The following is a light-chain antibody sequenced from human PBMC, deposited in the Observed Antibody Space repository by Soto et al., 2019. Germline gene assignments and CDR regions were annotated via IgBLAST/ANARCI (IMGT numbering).Light chain of an antibody. Sequence: QSALTQPASVSGSPGQSITISCTGTSSDVGSYRFVSWYQQHPGKAPTLMIYEGSERPSGVSDRFSGPKSGNTASLTISGLQAEDEADYFCCSYAGGSNVFGAGTKVTVL. CDR1: SSDVGSYRF. CDR2: EGS. CDR3: CSYAGGSNV. V-gene: IGLV2-23*03. J-gene: IGLJ1*01.